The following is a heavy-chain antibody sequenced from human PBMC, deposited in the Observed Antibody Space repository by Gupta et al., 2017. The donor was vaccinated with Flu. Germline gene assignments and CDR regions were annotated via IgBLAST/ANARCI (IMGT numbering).Heavy chain of an antibody. Sequence: EVQLVASGGGLVEPGGSLRLSCAASGFTFSNAWMIWVRQAPGKGLEWIGRIRSKADGETTDYAAPMKGRFSISRDDSKNTLYLQTNSLKTEDTAVYYCTTGYSSAWHDGYWGRGTLVTVPS. CDR1: GFTFSNAW. CDR3: TTGYSSAWHDGY. CDR2: IRSKADGETT. J-gene: IGHJ4*02. V-gene: IGHV3-15*01. D-gene: IGHD5-12*01.